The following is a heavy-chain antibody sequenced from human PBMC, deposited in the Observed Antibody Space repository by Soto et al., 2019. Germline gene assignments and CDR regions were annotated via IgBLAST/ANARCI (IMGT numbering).Heavy chain of an antibody. J-gene: IGHJ6*02. V-gene: IGHV1-69*13. CDR2: IIPIFGTE. CDR1: GGTFSSYA. CDR3: ARGRVAAAGSPQSYYYYYGMDV. Sequence: SVKVSCKASGGTFSSYAISWVRQAPGQGLEWMGGIIPIFGTENYAQKLQGRVTITADESTSPAYMELSSLRSEDTAVYYCARGRVAAAGSPQSYYYYYGMDVWGQGTTVTVSS. D-gene: IGHD6-13*01.